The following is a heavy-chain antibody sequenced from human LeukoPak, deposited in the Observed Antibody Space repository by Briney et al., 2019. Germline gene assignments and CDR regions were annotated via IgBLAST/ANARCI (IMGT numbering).Heavy chain of an antibody. V-gene: IGHV4-39*07. CDR2: IYYSGST. Sequence: SETLSLTCTVSGGSISSSSYYWGWIRQPPGKGLEWIGSIYYSGSTYYNPSLKSRVTISVDTSKNQFSLKLSSVTAADTAVYYCARGAPPWRGSGYFDYWGQGTLVTVSS. D-gene: IGHD1-1*01. CDR1: GGSISSSSYY. J-gene: IGHJ4*02. CDR3: ARGAPPWRGSGYFDY.